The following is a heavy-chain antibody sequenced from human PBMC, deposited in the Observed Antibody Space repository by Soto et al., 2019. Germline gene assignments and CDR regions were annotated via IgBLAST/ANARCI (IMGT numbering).Heavy chain of an antibody. CDR1: GGSISSGGYY. V-gene: IGHV4-31*03. J-gene: IGHJ5*02. CDR3: ARDRGGVYAAAGTDNWFDP. Sequence: SETLSLTCTVSGGSISSGGYYWSWIRQHPGKGLEWVGYIYYSGSTYYNPSLKSRVTISVDTSKNQFSLKLSSVTAADTAVYYCARDRGGVYAAAGTDNWFDPWDQGTLVTVSS. CDR2: IYYSGST. D-gene: IGHD6-13*01.